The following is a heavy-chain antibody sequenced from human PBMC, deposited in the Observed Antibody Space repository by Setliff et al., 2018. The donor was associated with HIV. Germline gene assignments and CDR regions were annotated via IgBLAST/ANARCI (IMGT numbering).Heavy chain of an antibody. CDR2: IYSGGTT. V-gene: IGHV3-53*04. CDR1: GFTVSRYY. J-gene: IGHJ6*03. Sequence: GGSLRLSCAASGFTVSRYYMSWVRQAPGKGLECVSIIYSGGTTYYADSVKGRFIISRHNSNNTLYLQMNSLRAEDSAMYYCARDRGRGMAPSGILDYYYMDVWGKGTTVTVSS. CDR3: ARDRGRGMAPSGILDYYYMDV. D-gene: IGHD6-13*01.